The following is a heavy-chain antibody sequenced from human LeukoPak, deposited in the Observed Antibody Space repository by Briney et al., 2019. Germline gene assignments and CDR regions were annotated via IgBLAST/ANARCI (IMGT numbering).Heavy chain of an antibody. CDR1: GGSVSSDFFY. CDR2: IYYSGNT. V-gene: IGHV4-61*01. Sequence: SETLSLTCTVSGGSVSSDFFYWNWIRQPPGKGLEWIGYIYYSGNTNYNPSLQNRVTFSVDTSKNQFSLKLNSVTAADTAVYYCARGRYYDILTGYYHLQPFDYWGQGTLVTVSS. D-gene: IGHD3-9*01. J-gene: IGHJ4*02. CDR3: ARGRYYDILTGYYHLQPFDY.